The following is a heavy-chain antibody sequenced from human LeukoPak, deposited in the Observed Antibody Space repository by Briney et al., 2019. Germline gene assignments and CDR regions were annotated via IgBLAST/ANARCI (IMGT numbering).Heavy chain of an antibody. D-gene: IGHD2-2*01. CDR2: MNPNSGNT. CDR1: GYTFTSYD. CDR3: ARASTPSPSTSCFAFDI. V-gene: IGHV1-8*03. J-gene: IGHJ3*02. Sequence: ASVKVSCKASGYTFTSYDINWVRQATGQGLEWMGWMNPNSGNTGYAQKFQGRVTITRNTSISTAYMELSSLRSEDTAVYYCARASTPSPSTSCFAFDIWGQGTMVTVSS.